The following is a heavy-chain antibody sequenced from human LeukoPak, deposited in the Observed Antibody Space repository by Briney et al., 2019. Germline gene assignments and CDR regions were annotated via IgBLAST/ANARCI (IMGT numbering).Heavy chain of an antibody. J-gene: IGHJ6*02. V-gene: IGHV3-33*01. CDR3: ARGQPPSYYDMDV. D-gene: IGHD6-13*01. CDR2: IWSDGSSK. CDR1: GFTFSSYG. Sequence: GGSLRLSCAASGFTFSSYGMHWVRQAPGKGLEWVAVIWSDGSSKHYADSVKGRFTISRDNSKNTLYLQMYSLRAEDTALYYCARGQPPSYYDMDVWGQGTTVTVSS.